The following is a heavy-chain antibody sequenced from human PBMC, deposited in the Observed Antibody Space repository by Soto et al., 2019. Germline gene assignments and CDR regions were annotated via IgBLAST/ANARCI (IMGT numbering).Heavy chain of an antibody. CDR3: ARDRATMVRGVIPRWFDP. V-gene: IGHV4-34*01. J-gene: IGHJ5*02. CDR1: GGSFSGYY. D-gene: IGHD3-10*01. Sequence: QVQLQQWGAGLLKPSETLSLTCAVYGGSFSGYYWSWIRQPPGKGLEWIGEINHSGSTNYNPSLKSRVTIKVDTSKNQFSLKLSSVTAADTAVYYCARDRATMVRGVIPRWFDPWGQGTLVTVSS. CDR2: INHSGST.